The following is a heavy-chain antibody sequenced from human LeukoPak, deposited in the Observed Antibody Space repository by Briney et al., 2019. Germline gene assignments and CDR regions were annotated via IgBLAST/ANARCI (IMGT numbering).Heavy chain of an antibody. CDR1: GFTFSKYW. CDR2: IKEDGSDK. V-gene: IGHV3-7*05. D-gene: IGHD5-24*01. CDR3: ARDTGYNTFDY. Sequence: GGSLRLSCAASGFTFSKYWMSWVSRAPGKGLEWVANIKEDGSDKYYVDSVKGRFTISRDNAKNSQYLQMNSLRAEDTAVYYCARDTGYNTFDYWGQGTLVTVSS. J-gene: IGHJ4*02.